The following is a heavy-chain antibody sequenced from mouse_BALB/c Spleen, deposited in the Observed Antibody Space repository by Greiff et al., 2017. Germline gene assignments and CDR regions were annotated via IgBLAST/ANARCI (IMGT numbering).Heavy chain of an antibody. Sequence: VQGVESGPGLVAPSQSLSITCTVSGFSLTSYGVHWVRQPPGKGLEWLGVIWAGGSTNYNSALMSRLSISKDNSKSQVFLKMNSLQTDDTAMYYCARDLRRSTGYFDVWGAGTTVTVSS. CDR3: ARDLRRSTGYFDV. CDR1: GFSLTSYG. V-gene: IGHV2-9*02. CDR2: IWAGGST. J-gene: IGHJ1*01. D-gene: IGHD1-1*01.